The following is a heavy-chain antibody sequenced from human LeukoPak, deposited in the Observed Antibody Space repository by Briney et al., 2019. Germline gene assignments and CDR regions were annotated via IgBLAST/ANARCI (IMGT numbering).Heavy chain of an antibody. Sequence: GGSLRLPCAASGFTVSSNYMSWVRQAPGKGLEWVSVIYSGGSTYYADSVKGRFTISRDNSKNTLYLQMNSLRAEDTAVYYCILGMATISFDYWGQGTLVTVSS. V-gene: IGHV3-66*01. D-gene: IGHD5-24*01. CDR3: ILGMATISFDY. J-gene: IGHJ4*02. CDR1: GFTVSSNY. CDR2: IYSGGST.